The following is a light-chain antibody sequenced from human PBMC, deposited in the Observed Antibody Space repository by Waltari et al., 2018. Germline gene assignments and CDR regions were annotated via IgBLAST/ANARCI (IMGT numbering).Light chain of an antibody. J-gene: IGKJ2*01. CDR3: HHYVRSPPAYS. V-gene: IGKV3-20*01. CDR2: GAS. Sequence: EIVLTQSPGTLSLSPGERATLSCRASESIGGNYLAWYQQTAGQAPRLLIYGASTRATGTPDRFSGGGSGTDFTLTISRLEPEDFAVYYCHHYVRSPPAYSFGQGTKLEIK. CDR1: ESIGGNY.